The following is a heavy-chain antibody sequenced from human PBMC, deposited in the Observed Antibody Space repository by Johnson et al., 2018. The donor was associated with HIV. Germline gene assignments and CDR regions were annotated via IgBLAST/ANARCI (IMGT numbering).Heavy chain of an antibody. J-gene: IGHJ3*02. D-gene: IGHD3-9*01. CDR1: GFTVSSNY. CDR3: ASVWGSRHIFTAVRSSFDI. V-gene: IGHV3-66*01. Sequence: VQVVESGGGLVQPGGSLRLSCAASGFTVSSNYMSWVRQAPGKGLEWVSVIYSGGSTSYADYVKGRFTISRDNYKNTLYLQLNSLKAEDRAVDNCASVWGSRHIFTAVRSSFDIWGQGTMVTVSS. CDR2: IYSGGST.